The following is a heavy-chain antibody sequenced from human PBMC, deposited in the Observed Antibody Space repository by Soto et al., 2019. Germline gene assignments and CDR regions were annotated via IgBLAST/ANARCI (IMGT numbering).Heavy chain of an antibody. Sequence: SETLSLTCAVYGGSFSAYYWSWIRQPPGKGLEWIGEINHTGDTNFNPSLQSRVTFSVDKSNNQFSLRLTSVTAADTAVYFCAREIVTAGGNNYFDPWGPGTLVTVSS. CDR3: AREIVTAGGNNYFDP. V-gene: IGHV4-34*01. CDR1: GGSFSAYY. J-gene: IGHJ5*02. CDR2: INHTGDT. D-gene: IGHD2-21*02.